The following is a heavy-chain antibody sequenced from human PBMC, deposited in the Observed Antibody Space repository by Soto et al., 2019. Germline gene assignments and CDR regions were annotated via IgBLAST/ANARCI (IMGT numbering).Heavy chain of an antibody. J-gene: IGHJ6*03. CDR2: IWYDGSNK. CDR3: ARVRASYYGSGSTRYYYYMDV. CDR1: GFTFSSYG. Sequence: QVQLVESGGGVVQPGRSLRLSCAASGFTFSSYGMHWVRQAPGKGLEWVAVIWYDGSNKYYADSVKGRFTISRDNSKNTLYLQMNSLRAEDTAVYYCARVRASYYGSGSTRYYYYMDVWGKGTTVTVSS. V-gene: IGHV3-33*01. D-gene: IGHD3-10*01.